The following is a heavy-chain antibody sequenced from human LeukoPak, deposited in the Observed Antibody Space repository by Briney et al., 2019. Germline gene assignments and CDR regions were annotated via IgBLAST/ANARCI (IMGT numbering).Heavy chain of an antibody. V-gene: IGHV3-30-3*01. CDR2: ISYDGSNK. D-gene: IGHD3-22*01. J-gene: IGHJ3*01. Sequence: GRSLRLSCAPSGFTFSSYAMLCVRPAPGKGLEWVAVISYDGSNKYYADSVKGRFTICRDNSKNTLYLQMNSLRAEDTAVYYCASKIYDSSGYTIFDAFDVWGQGTMVTVSS. CDR1: GFTFSSYA. CDR3: ASKIYDSSGYTIFDAFDV.